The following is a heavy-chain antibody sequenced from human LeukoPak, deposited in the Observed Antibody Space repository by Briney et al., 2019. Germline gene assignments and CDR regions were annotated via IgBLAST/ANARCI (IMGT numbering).Heavy chain of an antibody. Sequence: PGGSLRLSCAASGSTISSNYMNWVRQAPGKGLEWVSVIFNSGDTYYADSVKGRFTISRDTSKNTLYLQMNSLRVDDTAVYHCARDPAPATGAFDIWGQGTMVIIS. D-gene: IGHD1-1*01. CDR2: IFNSGDT. CDR1: GSTISSNY. J-gene: IGHJ3*02. V-gene: IGHV3-53*01. CDR3: ARDPAPATGAFDI.